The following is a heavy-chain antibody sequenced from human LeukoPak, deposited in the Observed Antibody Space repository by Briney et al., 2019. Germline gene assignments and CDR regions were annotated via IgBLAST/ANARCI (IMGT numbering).Heavy chain of an antibody. Sequence: GGSLRLSCAASGFTFSSYSMNWVRQAPGKWLEWVSSISSSSSYIYYADSVKGRFTISRDNAKNSLYLQMNSLRAEDTAVYYCARDRGAAAHYWGQGTLVTVSS. CDR2: ISSSSSYI. V-gene: IGHV3-21*01. J-gene: IGHJ4*02. CDR1: GFTFSSYS. CDR3: ARDRGAAAHY. D-gene: IGHD6-13*01.